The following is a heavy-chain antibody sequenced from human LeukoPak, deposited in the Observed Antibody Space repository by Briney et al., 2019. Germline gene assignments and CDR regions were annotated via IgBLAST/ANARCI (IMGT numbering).Heavy chain of an antibody. V-gene: IGHV4-39*07. D-gene: IGHD2-2*01. CDR2: IYYSGST. CDR3: ARVVVVVPAKEKYYYYMDV. CDR1: GGSISSSSYY. J-gene: IGHJ6*03. Sequence: PSETLSLTCTVSGGSISSSSYYWGWIRQPPGKGLEWIGSIYYSGSTYYNPSLKSRVTISVDTSKNQFSLKLSSVTAADTAVYYCARVVVVVPAKEKYYYYMDVWGKGTTVTVSS.